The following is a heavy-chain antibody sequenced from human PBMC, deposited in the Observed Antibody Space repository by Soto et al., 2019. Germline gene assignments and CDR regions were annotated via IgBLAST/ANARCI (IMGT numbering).Heavy chain of an antibody. J-gene: IGHJ6*02. Sequence: QVQLVQSGAEVKKPGSSVKVSCKASGGTFSSYAISWVRQAPGQGLEWMGGIIPIFGTANYAQKFQGRVTITADESTSTAYMELSSLRSADTAVYYCARGDTIFGVVIYYYGMDVWGQGTTVTVSS. CDR1: GGTFSSYA. CDR2: IIPIFGTA. D-gene: IGHD3-3*01. CDR3: ARGDTIFGVVIYYYGMDV. V-gene: IGHV1-69*01.